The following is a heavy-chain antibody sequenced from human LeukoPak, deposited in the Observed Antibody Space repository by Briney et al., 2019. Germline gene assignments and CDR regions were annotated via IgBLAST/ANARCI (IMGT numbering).Heavy chain of an antibody. Sequence: SETLSLTCTVSGGSISSNNYYWGWIRQPPGRGLGWIASINDGGSTYCNPSLKSRVTMSVDTSKNQFSLRLSSVTAADTAMYYCVRDDFGDYTRRFDPWGQEPWSPSPQ. CDR3: VRDDFGDYTRRFDP. J-gene: IGHJ5*02. V-gene: IGHV4-39*07. D-gene: IGHD4-17*01. CDR2: INDGGST. CDR1: GGSISSNNYY.